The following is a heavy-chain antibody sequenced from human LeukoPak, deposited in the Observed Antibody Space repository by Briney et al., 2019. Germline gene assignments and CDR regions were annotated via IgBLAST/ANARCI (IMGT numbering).Heavy chain of an antibody. CDR3: AREVEQWLVSDAFDI. J-gene: IGHJ3*02. Sequence: QPGGSLRLSCAASGFTFSSYWMHWVRQAPGKGLVWVSRINSDGSSTSYADSVKGRFTISRDNAKNTLYLQMNSLRAEGTAVYYCAREVEQWLVSDAFDIWGQGTMVTVSS. V-gene: IGHV3-74*01. CDR2: INSDGSST. D-gene: IGHD6-19*01. CDR1: GFTFSSYW.